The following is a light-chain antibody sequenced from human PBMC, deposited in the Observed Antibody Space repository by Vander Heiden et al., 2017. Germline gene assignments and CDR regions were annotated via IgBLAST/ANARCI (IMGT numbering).Light chain of an antibody. CDR1: SSDVGGYNY. Sequence: QSALTQPASVPASPGHSITISCTGTSSDVGGYNYVSWYQQHPGKAPKLMIYDVSNRPSGVSNRFSGSKSGNTASLTISGLQAEDEADYYCSSYTSSSTWVFGGGTKLTVL. J-gene: IGLJ3*02. CDR2: DVS. V-gene: IGLV2-14*03. CDR3: SSYTSSSTWV.